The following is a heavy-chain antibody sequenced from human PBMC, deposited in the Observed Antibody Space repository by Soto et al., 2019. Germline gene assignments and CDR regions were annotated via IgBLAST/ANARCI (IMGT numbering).Heavy chain of an antibody. D-gene: IGHD3-10*01. CDR2: INPNSGGT. V-gene: IGHV1-2*02. CDR1: GYTFTGYY. Sequence: ASVKVSCKASGYTFTGYYMHWVRQAPGQGLEWMGWINPNSGGTNYAQKFQGRVTMTRDTSISTAYMELSRLRSNDTAVYYCARAGSTLVSGMDVWGQGTTVTVSS. J-gene: IGHJ6*02. CDR3: ARAGSTLVSGMDV.